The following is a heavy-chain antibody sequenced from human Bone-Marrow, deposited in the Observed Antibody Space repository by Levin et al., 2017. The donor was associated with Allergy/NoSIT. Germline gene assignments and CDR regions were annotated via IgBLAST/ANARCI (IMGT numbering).Heavy chain of an antibody. CDR2: INPNSGST. Sequence: ASVKVSCKASGYNFIIYGIHWVRQAPGQGPEWMGWINPNSGSTRYAQRFQGRVVLTRDMSTSTAYMEFTRLRPDDTAVYYCTRTIAVAGSAEFDFWGQGTLVTVSS. D-gene: IGHD6-19*01. CDR1: GYNFIIYG. V-gene: IGHV1-2*02. J-gene: IGHJ4*02. CDR3: TRTIAVAGSAEFDF.